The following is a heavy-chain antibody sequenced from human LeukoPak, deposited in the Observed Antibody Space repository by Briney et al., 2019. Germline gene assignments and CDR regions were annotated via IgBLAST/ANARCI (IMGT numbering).Heavy chain of an antibody. CDR1: GFTVSSNY. Sequence: HPGGSLRLSCAASGFTVSSNYMSWVRQAPGKGLEWVSVIYSGGSTYYADSVKGRFTISRDNSKNTLYLQMNSLRGEDTAVYYCARERNLEIAVAGTIFDYWGQGALVTVSS. CDR2: IYSGGST. V-gene: IGHV3-66*01. J-gene: IGHJ4*02. CDR3: ARERNLEIAVAGTIFDY. D-gene: IGHD6-19*01.